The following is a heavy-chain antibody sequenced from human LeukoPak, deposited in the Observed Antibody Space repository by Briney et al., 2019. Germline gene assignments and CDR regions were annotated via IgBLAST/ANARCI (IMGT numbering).Heavy chain of an antibody. Sequence: SETLSLTCAVYGGSFSGYYWSWIRQPPGKGLEWIGEINHSGSTNYNPSLKSRVTISVDTSKNQFSLKLSSVTAAGTAVYYCARGRRYCSSTSCRNYYYYYYMDVWGKGTTVTVSS. J-gene: IGHJ6*03. CDR1: GGSFSGYY. D-gene: IGHD2-2*01. CDR2: INHSGST. CDR3: ARGRRYCSSTSCRNYYYYYYMDV. V-gene: IGHV4-34*01.